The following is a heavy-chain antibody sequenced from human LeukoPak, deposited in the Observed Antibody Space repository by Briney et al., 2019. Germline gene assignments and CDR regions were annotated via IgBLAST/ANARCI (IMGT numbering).Heavy chain of an antibody. CDR3: ARGDYRLTFDY. J-gene: IGHJ4*02. V-gene: IGHV4-30-4*02. CDR2: IYYSGST. CDR1: GGSISSGDYY. D-gene: IGHD3-16*01. Sequence: TSETLSLTCTVSGGSISSGDYYWSWIRQPPGKGLEWIGYIYYSGSTYYNPSLKSRVTISVDTSKNQFSLKLSSVTAADTAVYYCARGDYRLTFDYWGQGTLVTVSS.